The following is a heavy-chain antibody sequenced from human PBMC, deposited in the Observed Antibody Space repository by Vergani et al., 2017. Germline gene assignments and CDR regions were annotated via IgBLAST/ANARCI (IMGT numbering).Heavy chain of an antibody. CDR2: IYWDDDK. CDR3: AHRRVYGDYPDY. V-gene: IGHV2-5*02. Sequence: QITLKESGPTLVKPTQTLTLTCTFSGFSLSTSGVGVGWIRQPPGQALEWLALIYWDDDKRYSPSLKSRITITKDTSKNQVVLTMTNMDPVDTATYDCAHRRVYGDYPDYWGQGTLVTVSS. CDR1: GFSLSTSGVG. D-gene: IGHD4-17*01. J-gene: IGHJ4*02.